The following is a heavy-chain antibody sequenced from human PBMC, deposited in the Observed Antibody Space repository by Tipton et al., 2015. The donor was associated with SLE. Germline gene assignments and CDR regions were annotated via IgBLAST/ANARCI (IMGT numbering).Heavy chain of an antibody. V-gene: IGHV3-30*02. CDR3: AADFSSSGLFDY. J-gene: IGHJ4*02. D-gene: IGHD6-6*01. CDR1: GFTFSSYS. Sequence: SLRLSCAASGFTFSSYSMHWVRQAPGKGLEWVAFIRYDGSNKYYADSVKGRFTISRDNSKNTLYLQMNSLRAEDTAVYYCAADFSSSGLFDYWGQGTLVTVSS. CDR2: IRYDGSNK.